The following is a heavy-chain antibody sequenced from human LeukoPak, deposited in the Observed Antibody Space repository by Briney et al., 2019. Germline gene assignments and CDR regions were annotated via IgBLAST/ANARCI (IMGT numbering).Heavy chain of an antibody. CDR2: IYTSGST. CDR3: ARVKGRRGYGSGSYYND. J-gene: IGHJ4*02. CDR1: GGSISSSSYY. V-gene: IGHV4-39*07. Sequence: SETLSLTCTVSGGSISSSSYYWGWIRQPPGKGLEWIGRIYTSGSTNYNPSLKSRVTISVDTSKNQFSLKLSSVTAADTAVYYCARVKGRRGYGSGSYYNDWGQGTLVTVSS. D-gene: IGHD3-10*01.